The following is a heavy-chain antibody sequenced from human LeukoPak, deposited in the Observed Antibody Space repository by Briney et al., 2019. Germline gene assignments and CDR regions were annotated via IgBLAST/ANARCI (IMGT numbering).Heavy chain of an antibody. CDR1: GFTFSSYG. CDR2: ISYDGSNK. Sequence: GGSLRLACAASGFTFSSYGMHWVRQAPGKGLEWVAVISYDGSNKYYADSVKGRFTISRDNSKNTLYLQMNSLRAEDTAVYYCARDLHWGASDYWGQGTLVTVSS. V-gene: IGHV3-30*03. D-gene: IGHD1-26*01. CDR3: ARDLHWGASDY. J-gene: IGHJ4*02.